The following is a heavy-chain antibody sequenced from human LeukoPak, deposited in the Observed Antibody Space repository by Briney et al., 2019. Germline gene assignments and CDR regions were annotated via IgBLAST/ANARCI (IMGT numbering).Heavy chain of an antibody. CDR3: TRTTTVVTWADIFDY. D-gene: IGHD4-23*01. Sequence: GGSLRLSCTASGFTFGDYAMSWVRQAPGRGLEWVGFIRSKAYGGTTEYAASVKGRFTISRDDSKSITYLQMNSLKTEDTAVYYCTRTTTVVTWADIFDYWAREPWSPSPQ. CDR2: IRSKAYGGTT. V-gene: IGHV3-49*04. CDR1: GFTFGDYA. J-gene: IGHJ4*02.